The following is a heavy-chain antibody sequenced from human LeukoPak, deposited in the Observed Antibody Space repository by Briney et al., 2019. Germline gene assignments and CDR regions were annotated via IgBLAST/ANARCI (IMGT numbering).Heavy chain of an antibody. V-gene: IGHV3-7*03. CDR2: IKQDGSEK. Sequence: GGSLGLSCAASGFTFNNYWMTWVRQAPGKGLEWVGNIKQDGSEKYYVDSVKGRFTISRDNAENSLYLQMNSLRAEDTAVYYCARGSGSDYWGQGTLVTVSS. CDR3: ARGSGSDY. J-gene: IGHJ4*02. CDR1: GFTFNNYW.